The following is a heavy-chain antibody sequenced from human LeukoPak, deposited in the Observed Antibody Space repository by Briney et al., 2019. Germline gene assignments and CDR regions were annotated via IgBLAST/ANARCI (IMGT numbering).Heavy chain of an antibody. J-gene: IGHJ4*02. CDR1: GFTFSSYV. V-gene: IGHV3-9*01. Sequence: GGSLRLSCAASGFTFSSYVMHWVRQAPGKGLEWVSGISWNSGSIGYADSVKGRFTISRDNARNSLYLQMNSLRAEDTALYYCAKFDYWGQGTLVTVSS. CDR3: AKFDY. CDR2: ISWNSGSI.